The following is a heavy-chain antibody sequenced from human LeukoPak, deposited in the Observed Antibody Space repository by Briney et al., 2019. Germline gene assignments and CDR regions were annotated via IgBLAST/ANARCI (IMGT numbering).Heavy chain of an antibody. CDR2: IYYSGST. CDR3: ARSGVATTSWGFDP. CDR1: GGSISSSSYY. Sequence: SETLSLTCTVSGGSISSSSYYWGWIRQPPGKGLEWIGSIYYSGSTYYNPSLKSRVTISVDTSKNQFSLKLSSVTAADTAVYHCARSGVATTSWGFDPWGQGTLVTVSS. V-gene: IGHV4-39*07. J-gene: IGHJ5*02. D-gene: IGHD5-12*01.